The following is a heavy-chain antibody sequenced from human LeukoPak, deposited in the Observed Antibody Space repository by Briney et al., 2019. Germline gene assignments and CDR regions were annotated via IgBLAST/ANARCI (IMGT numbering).Heavy chain of an antibody. V-gene: IGHV1-69*05. D-gene: IGHD2-15*01. J-gene: IGHJ4*02. CDR3: ARGVGGSQYFDY. Sequence: SVKVSCKASGGTFSSYAISWVRQAPGQGLEWMGRIIPIFGTANYAQKFQGRVTITTDESTSTAYMELSSLRSEDTAAYYCARGVGGSQYFDYWGQGTLVTVSS. CDR1: GGTFSSYA. CDR2: IIPIFGTA.